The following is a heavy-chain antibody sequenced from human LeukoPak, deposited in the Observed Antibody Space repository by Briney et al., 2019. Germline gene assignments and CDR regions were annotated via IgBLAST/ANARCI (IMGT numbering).Heavy chain of an antibody. V-gene: IGHV5-51*01. CDR2: IYPVDSET. D-gene: IGHD3-10*01. Sequence: PGESLKISCKGSGYSFTRHWIGWVRQVPGTGLEWVAIIYPVDSETRNSPSFQGQVTISVDKSTSTAYLQWSSLKASDTAMYYCVRKRVGDDGSGSYFDYWGQGTLVTVSS. CDR3: VRKRVGDDGSGSYFDY. CDR1: GYSFTRHW. J-gene: IGHJ4*02.